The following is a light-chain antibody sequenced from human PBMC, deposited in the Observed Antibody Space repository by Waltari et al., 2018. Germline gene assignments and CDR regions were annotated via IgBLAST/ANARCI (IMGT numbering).Light chain of an antibody. CDR1: QGISDW. V-gene: IGKV1D-16*01. CDR3: KQYDDYPRT. CDR2: RAS. Sequence: DIQLTQSPSSLSASLGDRVTITCRASQGISDWLAWYQQKPGQAPKSLMYRASRLQSGVPSRFTGWGSGTHFTLTINSLQPEDFATYYCKQYDDYPRTFGQGTRLEI. J-gene: IGKJ2*02.